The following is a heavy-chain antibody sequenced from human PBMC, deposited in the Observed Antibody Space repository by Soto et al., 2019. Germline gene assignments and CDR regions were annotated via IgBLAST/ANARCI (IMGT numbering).Heavy chain of an antibody. J-gene: IGHJ5*02. Sequence: GGSLRLSCAASGFTFSSYAMSWVRQAPGKGLEWVSAISGSGGSTYYADSVKGRFTISRDNSKNTLYLQMNSLRAEGTAVYYCAKDRGITMVRGVISTRFHWFDPWGQGTLVTVSS. CDR2: ISGSGGST. D-gene: IGHD3-10*01. V-gene: IGHV3-23*01. CDR1: GFTFSSYA. CDR3: AKDRGITMVRGVISTRFHWFDP.